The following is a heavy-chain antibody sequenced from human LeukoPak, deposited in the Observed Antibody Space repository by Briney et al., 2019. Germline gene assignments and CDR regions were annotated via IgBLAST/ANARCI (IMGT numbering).Heavy chain of an antibody. D-gene: IGHD3-3*01. CDR2: IWYDGSNK. CDR1: GFTFSSYG. Sequence: GRSLRLSCAASGFTFSSYGMHWVRQAPGKGLEWVAVIWYDGSNKYYADSVKGRFTISRDNSKNTLYLQMNSLRAEDTAVYYCAREGLEWFFDAFDIWGQGTMVTVSS. CDR3: AREGLEWFFDAFDI. J-gene: IGHJ3*02. V-gene: IGHV3-33*01.